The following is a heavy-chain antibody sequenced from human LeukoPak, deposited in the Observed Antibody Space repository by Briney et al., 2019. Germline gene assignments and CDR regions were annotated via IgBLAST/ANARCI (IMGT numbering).Heavy chain of an antibody. D-gene: IGHD1-14*01. J-gene: IGHJ4*02. Sequence: ETLSLTCAVYGGSFSGYYWSWVRQAPGKGLEWVANIKEDGSEKYYVESMKGRFTISRDNVKNSLYLQINSLRAEDTAVYYCARDSFETDIDYWGQGTLVTVSS. CDR2: IKEDGSEK. CDR1: GGSFSGYY. V-gene: IGHV3-7*01. CDR3: ARDSFETDIDY.